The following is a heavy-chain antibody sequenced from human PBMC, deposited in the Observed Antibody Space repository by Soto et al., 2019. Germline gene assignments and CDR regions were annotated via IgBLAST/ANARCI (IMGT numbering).Heavy chain of an antibody. J-gene: IGHJ3*01. V-gene: IGHV4-39*01. CDR1: DDSVISNGHY. CDR2: VYYTGST. D-gene: IGHD3-22*01. CDR3: ARLPLLFYYSRGPPAFDV. Sequence: SETLYLTCTVSDDSVISNGHYWAWIRQPPGKGLEFIGTVYYTGSTNYHPSLKSRVTIFVDTSKNQFFLKLSSVTAADTAVYFCARLPLLFYYSRGPPAFDVWGQGTMVT.